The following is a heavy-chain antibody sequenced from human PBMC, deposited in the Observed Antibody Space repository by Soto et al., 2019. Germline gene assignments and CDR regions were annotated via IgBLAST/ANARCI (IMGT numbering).Heavy chain of an antibody. Sequence: QLQLQESGPGLLKPSETLSLTCIVSGGFITRNNHYWGRIRQSPGKGLKWIGSILCSGSTNYNPSRKSRVPLSVETSKDQFALKMSSVTAADTALYYCARLGSSGWYQGSYFDYWGQGTLVTVSS. D-gene: IGHD6-19*01. CDR2: ILCSGST. V-gene: IGHV4-39*01. J-gene: IGHJ4*02. CDR1: GGFITRNNHY. CDR3: ARLGSSGWYQGSYFDY.